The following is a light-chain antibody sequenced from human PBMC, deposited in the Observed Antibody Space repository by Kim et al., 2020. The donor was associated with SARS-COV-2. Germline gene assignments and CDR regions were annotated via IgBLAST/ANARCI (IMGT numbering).Light chain of an antibody. CDR3: QAWDSSTFV. J-gene: IGLJ1*01. V-gene: IGLV3-1*01. CDR2: QDS. Sequence: ELTQPPSVSVSPGQTASITCSGDKLGDKYACWYQQKPGQSPVLVIYQDSKRPSGIPERFSGSNSGNTATLTISGTQAMDEADYYCQAWDSSTFVFGTG. CDR1: KLGDKY.